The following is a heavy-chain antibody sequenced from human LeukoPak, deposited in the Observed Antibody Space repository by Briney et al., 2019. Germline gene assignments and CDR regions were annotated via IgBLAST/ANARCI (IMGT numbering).Heavy chain of an antibody. CDR1: GFTFSSYW. D-gene: IGHD6-13*01. J-gene: IGHJ4*02. CDR3: TRGEDMAAVSLH. CDR2: IQSDGSST. Sequence: GGSLRLSCVASGFTFSSYWMHWVRQAPGKGLVWVSRIQSDGSSTDYADSVKGRFTISRDNAKNTLFLQMNSLRAEDTAIYYCTRGEDMAAVSLHWGQGTLVTVSS. V-gene: IGHV3-74*01.